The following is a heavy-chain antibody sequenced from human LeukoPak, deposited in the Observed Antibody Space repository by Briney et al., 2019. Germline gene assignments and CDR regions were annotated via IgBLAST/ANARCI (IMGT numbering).Heavy chain of an antibody. CDR3: ARGIAAEWSHWFDP. Sequence: SETLSLTCAVYGGSFSGYYWSWVRQPPGKGLEWIGEINHSGSTNYNPSLKSRVTISVDTSKNQFSLKLSSVTAADTAVYYCARGIAAEWSHWFDPWGQGTLVTVSS. V-gene: IGHV4-34*01. D-gene: IGHD6-13*01. J-gene: IGHJ5*02. CDR2: INHSGST. CDR1: GGSFSGYY.